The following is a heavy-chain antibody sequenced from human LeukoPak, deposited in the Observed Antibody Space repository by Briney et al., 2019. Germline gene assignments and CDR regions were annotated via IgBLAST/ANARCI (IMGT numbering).Heavy chain of an antibody. D-gene: IGHD3-10*01. V-gene: IGHV3-21*01. CDR2: ISSSSSYI. CDR3: AKDRVYGSGEDYYYYMDV. J-gene: IGHJ6*03. CDR1: GFTFSSYS. Sequence: GGSLRLSCAASGFTFSSYSMNWVRQAPGKGLEWVSSISSSSSYIYYADSVKGRFTISRDNAKNSLYLQINSLRAEDTAVYYCAKDRVYGSGEDYYYYMDVWGKGTTVSISS.